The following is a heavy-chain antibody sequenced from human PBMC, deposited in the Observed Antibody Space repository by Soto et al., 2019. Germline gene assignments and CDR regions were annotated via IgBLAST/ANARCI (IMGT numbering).Heavy chain of an antibody. J-gene: IGHJ3*01. Sequence: QVQLQESGPGLVEPSETLSLTCTVSGDSVDSMNKYNWNWIRQSAQKGLEWIGGISATGTTTYIASLRSRISLSVDTSKNQFSLNLKFVTAADTAVYFCARDQSGAADVWGQGTVVIVS. CDR1: GDSVDSMNKYN. V-gene: IGHV4-4*07. CDR2: ISATGTT. D-gene: IGHD7-27*01. CDR3: ARDQSGAADV.